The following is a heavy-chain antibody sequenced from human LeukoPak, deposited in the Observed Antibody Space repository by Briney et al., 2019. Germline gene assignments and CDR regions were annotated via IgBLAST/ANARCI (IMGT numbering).Heavy chain of an antibody. D-gene: IGHD3-22*01. V-gene: IGHV3-48*03. CDR3: ALSGYYLPNYFDY. CDR2: ISSSGSTR. J-gene: IGHJ4*02. CDR1: GFTFSSYE. Sequence: GGSLRLSCAASGFTFSSYEMNWVRQAPGKGLEWVSYISSSGSTRYYADSVKGRFTISRDSAKNSLYLQMNSLRAEDTAVYYCALSGYYLPNYFDYWGQGTLVTVSS.